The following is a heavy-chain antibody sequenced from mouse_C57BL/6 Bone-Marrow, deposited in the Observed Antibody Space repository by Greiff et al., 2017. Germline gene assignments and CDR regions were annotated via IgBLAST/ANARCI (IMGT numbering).Heavy chain of an antibody. J-gene: IGHJ2*01. CDR2: IYPGSGST. CDR1: GYTFTSYW. CDR3: ARKRVWEYYFDY. V-gene: IGHV1-55*01. Sequence: QVLLKQPGAELVKPGASVKMSCKASGYTFTSYWITWVKQRPGQGLEWIGDIYPGSGSTNYNEKFKSKATLTVDTSSSTAYMQLSSLTSEDSAVYYCARKRVWEYYFDYWGQGTTLTVSS. D-gene: IGHD2-10*02.